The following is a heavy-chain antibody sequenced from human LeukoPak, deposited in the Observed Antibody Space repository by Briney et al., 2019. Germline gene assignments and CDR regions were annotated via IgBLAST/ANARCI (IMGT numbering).Heavy chain of an antibody. CDR3: AKLGPYCSSTSCWYYFDY. V-gene: IGHV3-33*06. J-gene: IGHJ4*02. CDR1: GFTFSSYG. CDR2: IWYDGSNK. D-gene: IGHD2-2*01. Sequence: GRSLRLSCPASGFTFSSYGMHWARQAPGKGLEWVAVIWYDGSNKYYADSVKGRFTISRDNSKNTLYLQMNSLRAEDTAVYYCAKLGPYCSSTSCWYYFDYWGQGTLVTVSS.